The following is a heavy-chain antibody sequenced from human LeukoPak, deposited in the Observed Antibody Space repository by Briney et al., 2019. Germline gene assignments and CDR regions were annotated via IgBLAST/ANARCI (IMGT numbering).Heavy chain of an antibody. CDR2: INPNSGGT. CDR3: ERVVAVTGTPVYYMDV. Sequence: ASVKVSCKASGYMFTGYYMHWVRQAPGQGLEWMGWINPNSGGTNYAQKFQGRVTMTRDTSIGTAYMDLNRLRSDDTAVYYCERVVAVTGTPVYYMDVWGKGTTVTVSS. J-gene: IGHJ6*03. CDR1: GYMFTGYY. V-gene: IGHV1-2*02. D-gene: IGHD6-19*01.